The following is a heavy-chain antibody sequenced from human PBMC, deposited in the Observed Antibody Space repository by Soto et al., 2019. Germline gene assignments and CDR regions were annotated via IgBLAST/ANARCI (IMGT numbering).Heavy chain of an antibody. D-gene: IGHD3-3*01. Sequence: SVKVSCKASGGTFSSYTISWVRQAPGQGLEWMGRIIPILGIANYAQKFQGRVTITADKSTSTAYMELSSLRSEDTAVYYCARDPLRFLEWSDYFDYWGQGTLVTVSS. V-gene: IGHV1-69*04. J-gene: IGHJ4*02. CDR2: IIPILGIA. CDR3: ARDPLRFLEWSDYFDY. CDR1: GGTFSSYT.